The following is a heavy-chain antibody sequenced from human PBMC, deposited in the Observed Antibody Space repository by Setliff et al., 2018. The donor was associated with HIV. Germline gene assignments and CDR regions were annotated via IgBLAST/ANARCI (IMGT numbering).Heavy chain of an antibody. V-gene: IGHV4-61*10. Sequence: SETLSLTCTVSGGSISSDSYYWSWIRQPAGKGLEWIGYIYYTGTTKYNPSLKSRVTISIDTSKSQFSLKLNSVTAADTAVYYCAKSVDTTMDDYYYVDIWGTGTTVTVSS. D-gene: IGHD5-18*01. J-gene: IGHJ6*03. CDR3: AKSVDTTMDDYYYVDI. CDR1: GGSISSDSYY. CDR2: IYYTGTT.